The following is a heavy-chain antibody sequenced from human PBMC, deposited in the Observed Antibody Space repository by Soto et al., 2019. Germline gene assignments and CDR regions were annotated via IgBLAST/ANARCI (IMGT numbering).Heavy chain of an antibody. Sequence: ASVKVSCKVPGYTRTELSMHWVRQAPGKGLEWMGGFDPEDGETIYAQKFQGRVTMTEDTSTDTAYMELSSLRSEDTAVYYCATEEWELHYYYYGMDVGGQGTTVTVS. D-gene: IGHD1-26*01. V-gene: IGHV1-24*01. J-gene: IGHJ6*02. CDR1: GYTRTELS. CDR2: FDPEDGET. CDR3: ATEEWELHYYYYGMDV.